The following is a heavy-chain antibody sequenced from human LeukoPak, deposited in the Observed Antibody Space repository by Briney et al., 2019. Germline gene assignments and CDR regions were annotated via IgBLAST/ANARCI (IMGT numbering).Heavy chain of an antibody. J-gene: IGHJ5*02. D-gene: IGHD3-22*01. CDR2: IYSGGST. CDR1: GFTFTNYA. Sequence: GGSLRLSCAASGFTFTNYAMSWVRQAPGKGLEWVSVIYSGGSTYYADSVKGRFTISRDNSKNTLYLQMNSLRAEDTAVYYCARVDMIVNWFDPWGQGTLVTVSS. CDR3: ARVDMIVNWFDP. V-gene: IGHV3-53*01.